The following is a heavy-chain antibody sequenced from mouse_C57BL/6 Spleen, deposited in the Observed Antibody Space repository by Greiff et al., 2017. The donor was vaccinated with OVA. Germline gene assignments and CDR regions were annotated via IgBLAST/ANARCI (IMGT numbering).Heavy chain of an antibody. CDR3: ARYNDSAMDY. CDR2: IYPGDGDT. V-gene: IGHV1-82*01. CDR1: GYAFSSSW. D-gene: IGHD2-4*01. J-gene: IGHJ4*01. Sequence: VQLQQSGPELVKPGASVKISCKASGYAFSSSWMNWVKQRPGKGLEWIGRIYPGDGDTNYNGKFKGKATLTADKSSSTAYMQLSSLTSEDSAVYFCARYNDSAMDYWGQGTSVTVSS.